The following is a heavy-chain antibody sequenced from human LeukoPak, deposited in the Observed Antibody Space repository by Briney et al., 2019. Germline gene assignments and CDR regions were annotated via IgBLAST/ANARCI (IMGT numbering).Heavy chain of an antibody. D-gene: IGHD3-16*01. CDR3: ARDWESYFDY. Sequence: GGSLRLSCAASGFTFSSYAMHWVRQAPGKGLEWVAVISYDGSNKYYADSAKGRFTISRDNSKNTLYLQMNSLRAEDTAVYYCARDWESYFDYWGQGTLVTVSS. J-gene: IGHJ4*02. CDR2: ISYDGSNK. CDR1: GFTFSSYA. V-gene: IGHV3-30*04.